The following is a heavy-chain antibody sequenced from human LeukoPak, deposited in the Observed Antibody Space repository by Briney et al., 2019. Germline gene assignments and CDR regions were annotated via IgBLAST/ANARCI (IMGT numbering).Heavy chain of an antibody. J-gene: IGHJ4*02. Sequence: GAPVKVSCKASGYTFTGYYMHWVRPAPGQGLESMGWINPNSGVTKFAQRFQGRVTMTRDTSTSTAYLDPSSLRSDDTAVYYCATAVLCGGNDFDYWGQGTLVTVSS. CDR2: INPNSGVT. CDR3: ATAVLCGGNDFDY. D-gene: IGHD2-21*01. V-gene: IGHV1-2*02. CDR1: GYTFTGYY.